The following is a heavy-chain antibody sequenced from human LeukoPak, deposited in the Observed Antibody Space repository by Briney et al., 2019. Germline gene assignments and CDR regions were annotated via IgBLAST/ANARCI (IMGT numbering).Heavy chain of an antibody. V-gene: IGHV4-38-2*02. D-gene: IGHD5-12*01. CDR2: IYHSGTT. J-gene: IGHJ4*02. CDR1: GYSISSGYY. CDR3: ARGPSTIVATFSY. Sequence: PSETLSLTCTVSGYSISSGYYWGWIRQPPGKGLEWIGSIYHSGTTYYNPSLKSLVTISVDTSKNQFPLRLSSVTAADTAVYYCARGPSTIVATFSYWGQGTLVTVSS.